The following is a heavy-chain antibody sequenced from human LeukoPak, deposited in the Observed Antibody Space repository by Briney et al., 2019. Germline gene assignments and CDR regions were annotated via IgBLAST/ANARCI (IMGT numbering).Heavy chain of an antibody. J-gene: IGHJ6*04. CDR3: AELGITMIGGV. Sequence: GGSLRPSCEAPESTSSGKERTWSRKAPGKGLEWVSYISSSGSTIYYADSVKGRFTISRDNAKNSLYLQMNSLRAEDTAVYYCAELGITMIGGVWGKGTTVTISS. CDR1: ESTSSGKE. CDR2: ISSSGSTI. V-gene: IGHV3-48*03. D-gene: IGHD3-10*02.